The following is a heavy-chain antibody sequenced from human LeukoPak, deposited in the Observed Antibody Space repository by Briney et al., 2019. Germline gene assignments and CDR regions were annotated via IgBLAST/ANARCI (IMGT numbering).Heavy chain of an antibody. CDR3: ASCSGGSCYSGGYYYYYMDV. D-gene: IGHD2-15*01. V-gene: IGHV1-2*02. J-gene: IGHJ6*03. Sequence: GASVKVSCKASGYTFTGYYMHWVRQAPGQGLEWMGWINPNSGGTNYAQKFQGRVTMTRDTSISTAYMELSRLRSDDTAVYYCASCSGGSCYSGGYYYYYMDVWGKGTTVTVSS. CDR1: GYTFTGYY. CDR2: INPNSGGT.